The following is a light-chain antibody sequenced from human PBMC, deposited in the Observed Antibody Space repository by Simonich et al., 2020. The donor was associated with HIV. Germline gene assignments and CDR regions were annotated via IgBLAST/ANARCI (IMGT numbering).Light chain of an antibody. CDR2: EGS. CDR1: SSDVGGYMV. Sequence: QSALTQPASVSGSPGQSITISCTGTSSDVGGYMVVSWYQQHSGKAPKLLIYEGSKRPSGVSNRFSGSKSGNTASLTISGLQAEDEADYYCCSYADSSTVFGGGTKLIVL. J-gene: IGLJ2*01. V-gene: IGLV2-23*01. CDR3: CSYADSSTV.